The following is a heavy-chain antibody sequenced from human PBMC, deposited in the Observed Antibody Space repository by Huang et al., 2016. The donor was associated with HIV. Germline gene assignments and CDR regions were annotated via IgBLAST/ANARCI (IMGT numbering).Heavy chain of an antibody. Sequence: QVQLKQWGAGLLKPSETLSLTCAVYGGAFRGSSWTWIRQFPEKGLEWIGDINHNGKIIYNPSRSARVTISTDTSKNHFSLHLTSVTAADTALYDCARGFNYYASDNLGVYYFDSWGLGTLVTVSP. CDR1: GGAFRGSS. V-gene: IGHV4-34*02. J-gene: IGHJ4*02. CDR2: INHNGKI. CDR3: ARGFNYYASDNLGVYYFDS. D-gene: IGHD3-10*01.